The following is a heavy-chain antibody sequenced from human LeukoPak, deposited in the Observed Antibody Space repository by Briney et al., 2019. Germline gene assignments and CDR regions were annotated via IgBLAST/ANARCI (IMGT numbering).Heavy chain of an antibody. V-gene: IGHV4-38-2*01. CDR2: IYHSGST. CDR3: ATNGYYCMDV. D-gene: IGHD2-8*01. CDR1: GYAINIDYS. J-gene: IGHJ6*03. Sequence: SETLSLTCFVSGYAINIDYSWGWIRQPPGKGLEWIGSIYHSGSTYYNPSLKSRITISVDKSQNQFSLKVNSLTAADTAVYYCATNGYYCMDVWGKGTTVTVSS.